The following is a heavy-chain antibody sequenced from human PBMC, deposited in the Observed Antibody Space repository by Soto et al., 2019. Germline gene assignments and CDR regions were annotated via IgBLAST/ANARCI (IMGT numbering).Heavy chain of an antibody. CDR2: VSYGGGTT. V-gene: IGHV3-23*01. D-gene: IGHD3-22*01. Sequence: GGSLRLSCAASGFTFSNYAMSWVRQAPGKGLEWVSAVSYGGGTTYYADSVKGRFTISRDNSKNTLYLQMNSLRAEDTAVYYCAKNPGYYYDSTGYHFDYWGQGTLVTVSS. J-gene: IGHJ4*02. CDR3: AKNPGYYYDSTGYHFDY. CDR1: GFTFSNYA.